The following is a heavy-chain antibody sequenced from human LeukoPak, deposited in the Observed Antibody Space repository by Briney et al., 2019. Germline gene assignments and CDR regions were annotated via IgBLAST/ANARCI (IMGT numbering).Heavy chain of an antibody. J-gene: IGHJ4*02. D-gene: IGHD2-15*01. V-gene: IGHV3-74*01. CDR3: ARGAARCSGGHCYPD. CDR2: INSDGSST. CDR1: GFSISNFC. Sequence: PAESLTLSCAASGFSISNFCMHWVRQAPGKGLVWVSRINSDGSSTTYADSVKGRFTISRDNAKNTLYLQANSLRAEDTAVYYCARGAARCSGGHCYPDWGRGTLVTVSS.